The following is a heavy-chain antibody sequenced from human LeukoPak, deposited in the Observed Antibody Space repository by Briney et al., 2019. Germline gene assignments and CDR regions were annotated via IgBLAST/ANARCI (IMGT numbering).Heavy chain of an antibody. J-gene: IGHJ5*02. CDR2: IYYSGSA. CDR3: ARGFGDWGLSWFDP. D-gene: IGHD3-10*01. CDR1: GGSVSSGSYY. V-gene: IGHV4-61*01. Sequence: SETLSLTCTVSGGSVSSGSYYWSWLRQPPGKGLDWIGYIYYSGSAKYNPSLKSRVTISVDTSKNQFSLKLTSVTAADTAVYYCARGFGDWGLSWFDPWGQGTLVTVSS.